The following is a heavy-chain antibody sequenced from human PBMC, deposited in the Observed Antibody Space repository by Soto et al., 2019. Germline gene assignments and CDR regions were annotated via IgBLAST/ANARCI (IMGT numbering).Heavy chain of an antibody. CDR2: INHSGST. Sequence: SETLSLTCTVSGYSISSSNWWGWIRQPPGKGLEWIGEINHSGSTNYNPSLKSRVTISVDTSKNQFSLKLSSVTAADTAVYYCARGTLLWFGELLDYYYYGMDVWGQGTTVTVSS. CDR1: GYSISSSNW. CDR3: ARGTLLWFGELLDYYYYGMDV. J-gene: IGHJ6*02. V-gene: IGHV4-4*02. D-gene: IGHD3-10*01.